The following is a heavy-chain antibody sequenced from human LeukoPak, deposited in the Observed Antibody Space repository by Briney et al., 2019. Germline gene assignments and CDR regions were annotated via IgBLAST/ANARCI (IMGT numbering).Heavy chain of an antibody. CDR2: IWYDGGNK. J-gene: IGHJ6*02. D-gene: IGHD3-16*01. V-gene: IGHV3-33*01. Sequence: GRSLRLSCAASGFTFNSYGMHWDRQAPGKGLEWVALIWYDGGNKYYADSMKGRFTISRDNSQNTLYLQMNSLRAEDTAVYYCARVNTNYYVPVNYGMDVWGQGTTVTVSS. CDR3: ARVNTNYYVPVNYGMDV. CDR1: GFTFNSYG.